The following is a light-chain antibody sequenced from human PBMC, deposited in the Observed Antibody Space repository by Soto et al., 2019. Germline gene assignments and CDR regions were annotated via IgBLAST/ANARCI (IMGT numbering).Light chain of an antibody. CDR3: LQDYNYPLT. Sequence: AIQMTQSPSSLSASVGDRVTITCPASQGIRHYLGWYQQKPGKAPKLLIYAASSLQSGVPSRFSGSGSGTDFTLTISSLQPEDFATYYCLQDYNYPLTFGGGTKVEIK. V-gene: IGKV1-6*01. J-gene: IGKJ4*01. CDR1: QGIRHY. CDR2: AAS.